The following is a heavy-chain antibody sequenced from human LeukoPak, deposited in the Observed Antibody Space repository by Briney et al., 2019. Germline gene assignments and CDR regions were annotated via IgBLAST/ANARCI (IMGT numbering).Heavy chain of an antibody. CDR3: ARDSSVYSSGWYVFGWFDP. D-gene: IGHD6-19*01. Sequence: ASVKVSCKASGDTFINDYIHWVRQAPGQGLEWMGVSNPGGGATTYAQKFQGRVTMTRDMSTSTVYMELRSLRSADTAVYYCARDSSVYSSGWYVFGWFDPWGQGTLVTVSS. CDR2: SNPGGGAT. CDR1: GDTFINDY. V-gene: IGHV1-46*01. J-gene: IGHJ5*02.